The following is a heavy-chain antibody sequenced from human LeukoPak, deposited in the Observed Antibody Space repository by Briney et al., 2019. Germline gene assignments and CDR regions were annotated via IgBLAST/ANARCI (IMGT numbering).Heavy chain of an antibody. J-gene: IGHJ6*02. Sequence: SGTLSLTCAVSGGSISSSNWWSWVRQPPGKGLEWIGEIYHSGSTNYNPSLKSRVTISVDKSKNQFSLKLSSVTAADTAVYYCARGRVQRYCSSTSCYYQFLYGMDVWSQGTTVTVSS. CDR2: IYHSGST. CDR3: ARGRVQRYCSSTSCYYQFLYGMDV. D-gene: IGHD2-2*01. CDR1: GGSISSSNW. V-gene: IGHV4-4*02.